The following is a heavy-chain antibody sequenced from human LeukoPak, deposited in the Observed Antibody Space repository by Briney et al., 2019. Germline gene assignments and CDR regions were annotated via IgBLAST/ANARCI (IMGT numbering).Heavy chain of an antibody. V-gene: IGHV4-59*01. CDR1: GGSISSYY. J-gene: IGHJ3*02. CDR3: ARGHDAFDI. Sequence: SETLSLTCTVSGGSISSYYWSWMRQSPGKGLEWIGYIYYSGSTNYNPSLKSRVTISADTSKNQCSLKLSSVTAADTAVYYCARGHDAFDIWGQGTMVTVSS. CDR2: IYYSGST.